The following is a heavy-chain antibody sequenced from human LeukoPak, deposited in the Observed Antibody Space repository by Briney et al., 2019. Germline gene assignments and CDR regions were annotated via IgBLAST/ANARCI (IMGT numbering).Heavy chain of an antibody. D-gene: IGHD3-3*02. V-gene: IGHV5-51*01. J-gene: IGHJ4*02. CDR3: ARMSHGLADY. CDR1: GYSFTNYW. CDR2: IYPGDSDT. Sequence: GEPLKISCKGSGYSFTNYWIAWVRQMPGKGLEWMGIIYPGDSDTRYSPSFQGQVTISADKSISIAYLQWSSLKASDTAMYYCARMSHGLADYWGQGTLVTVSS.